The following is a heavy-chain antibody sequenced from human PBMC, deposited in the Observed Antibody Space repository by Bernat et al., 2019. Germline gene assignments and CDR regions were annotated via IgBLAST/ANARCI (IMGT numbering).Heavy chain of an antibody. D-gene: IGHD6-13*01. CDR3: ARENGWQQLVLDYYYYGMDV. CDR1: GDSVSSNSAA. J-gene: IGHJ6*02. Sequence: QIQLQQSGPGLVKPSQTLSLTCAISGDSVSSNSAAWNWIRQSPSRGLEWLGRTYYRSKWYNDYAVSVKSRITINPDTSKNQFSLQPNSVTPEDTAVYYCARENGWQQLVLDYYYYGMDVWGQGTTVTVSS. CDR2: TYYRSKWYN. V-gene: IGHV6-1*01.